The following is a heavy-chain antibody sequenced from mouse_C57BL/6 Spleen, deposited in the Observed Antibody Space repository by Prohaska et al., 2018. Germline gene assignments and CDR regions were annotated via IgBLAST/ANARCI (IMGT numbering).Heavy chain of an antibody. CDR2: IRSKSNNYAT. V-gene: IGHV10-1*01. J-gene: IGHJ2*01. CDR3: VRRDLDY. Sequence: EWQRVESGGGLVQPTGSLKLSCAASGFSFNTYALNWVRQAPVKGLEWVARIRSKSNNYATDYADSVKDRFTISRDDAESVLYLQMNNLKTEDTAMYYCVRRDLDYWGQGTTLTVSS. CDR1: GFSFNTYA.